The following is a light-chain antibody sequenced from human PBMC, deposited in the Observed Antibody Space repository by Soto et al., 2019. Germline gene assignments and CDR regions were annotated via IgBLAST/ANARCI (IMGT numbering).Light chain of an antibody. Sequence: QAVVTQPPSVSGTPGQRVTISCTGSNSNIGATYEVHWYQQLPGTAPRLLISDDNNRPSGVPDRFSVSKSGASASLVITDLRAGDEATYYCQSYDSSLSSAAVFGGGTKLTVL. CDR1: NSNIGATYE. J-gene: IGLJ2*01. CDR3: QSYDSSLSSAAV. V-gene: IGLV1-40*03. CDR2: DDN.